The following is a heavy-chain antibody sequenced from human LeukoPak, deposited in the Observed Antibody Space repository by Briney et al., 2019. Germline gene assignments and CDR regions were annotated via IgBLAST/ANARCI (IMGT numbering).Heavy chain of an antibody. V-gene: IGHV4-59*01. CDR3: ARGYSGGWYVD. CDR1: GGSLSSYY. D-gene: IGHD6-19*01. CDR2: IYYSGST. J-gene: IGHJ4*02. Sequence: SETLSLTCTVSGGSLSSYYWSWIRQPPGKGLEWIGYIYYSGSTNYNPSLQSRVTISVHTTKNQYSLKLSSVTAADTAVYYCARGYSGGWYVDWGQGTLVTVSS.